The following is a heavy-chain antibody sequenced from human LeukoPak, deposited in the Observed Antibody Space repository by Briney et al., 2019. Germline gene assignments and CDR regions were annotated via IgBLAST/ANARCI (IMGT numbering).Heavy chain of an antibody. J-gene: IGHJ3*02. D-gene: IGHD1-26*01. V-gene: IGHV5-51*01. CDR3: ARHRPGIVGATRGAFDI. CDR2: IYPGDSDT. Sequence: GESLKISCKGSGYSFISYWIGWVRQMPGKGLEWMGIIYPGDSDTRYSPSFQGQVTISADKSISTAYLQWSSLKASDTAMYYCARHRPGIVGATRGAFDIWGQGTMVTVSS. CDR1: GYSFISYW.